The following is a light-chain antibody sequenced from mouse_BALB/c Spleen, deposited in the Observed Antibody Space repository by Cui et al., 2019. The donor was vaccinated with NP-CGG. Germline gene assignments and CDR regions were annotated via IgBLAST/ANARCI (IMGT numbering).Light chain of an antibody. CDR3: ALWYSNHWV. CDR2: GTN. Sequence: QAVVPQESALTTSPGETVTLTCRSSTGAVTTSNYAYWVQEKPDHLFTGLIGGTNNRAPGVPARFSGSLIGDKAALTITGAQTEDEAIYFCALWYSNHWVFGGGTKLTVL. CDR1: TGAVTTSNY. J-gene: IGLJ1*01. V-gene: IGLV1*01.